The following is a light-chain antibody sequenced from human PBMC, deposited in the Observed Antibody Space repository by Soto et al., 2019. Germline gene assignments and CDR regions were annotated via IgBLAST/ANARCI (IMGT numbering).Light chain of an antibody. CDR3: SSYTSTSSYV. CDR2: EVS. V-gene: IGLV2-14*01. Sequence: QSALTQPASVSGSPGQSITISCTGTSSDIGNYNYVSWYQQHPGKAPKLMISEVSNRPSGVSNRFSGSKSGNTASLTISGLQPEDEGDYYCSSYTSTSSYVFGGGTKVTVL. CDR1: SSDIGNYNY. J-gene: IGLJ1*01.